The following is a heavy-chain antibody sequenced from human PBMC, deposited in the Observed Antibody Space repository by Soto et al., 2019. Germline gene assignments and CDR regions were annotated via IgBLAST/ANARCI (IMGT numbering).Heavy chain of an antibody. D-gene: IGHD2-2*01. V-gene: IGHV3-48*02. CDR3: VRDHSYALDY. CDR1: GFTFASYS. J-gene: IGHJ4*02. Sequence: EVQLVESGGGLVQPGGSLRLSCTASGFTFASYSLNWVRQAPGKGLEWISYIGESNNIWYADSVTGRFTISRDNAENSLYLQMTSLREEDTAVYYCVRDHSYALDYWGQGTLVTVSS. CDR2: IGESNNI.